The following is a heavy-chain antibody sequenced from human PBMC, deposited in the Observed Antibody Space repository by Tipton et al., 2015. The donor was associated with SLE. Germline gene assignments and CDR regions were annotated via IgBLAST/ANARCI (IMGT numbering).Heavy chain of an antibody. V-gene: IGHV4-38-2*01. D-gene: IGHD3-10*01. CDR3: ASGPPPLYGSGSYYPDN. CDR2: IYHSGST. J-gene: IGHJ4*02. CDR1: GYSISSGYY. Sequence: TLSLTCAVSGYSISSGYYWGWIRQPPGKGLEWIGSIYHSGSTYYNPSLKSRVTISVDTSKNQFSLKLTSVTAADTAVYYCASGPPPLYGSGSYYPDNWGQGTLVTVSS.